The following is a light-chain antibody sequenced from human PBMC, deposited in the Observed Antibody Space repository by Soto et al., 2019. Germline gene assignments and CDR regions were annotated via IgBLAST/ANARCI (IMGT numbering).Light chain of an antibody. CDR2: DVN. Sequence: QSALTQPRSVSGSPGQSVTISCTGTSSDVGRYDYVSWYQHHPGKAPKLLIYDVNKWPSGVPDRSSGSKSGNTASLSISGLQAEDEADYYCCSKAGTSTAVFGGGTKLTVL. CDR1: SSDVGRYDY. CDR3: CSKAGTSTAV. V-gene: IGLV2-11*01. J-gene: IGLJ2*01.